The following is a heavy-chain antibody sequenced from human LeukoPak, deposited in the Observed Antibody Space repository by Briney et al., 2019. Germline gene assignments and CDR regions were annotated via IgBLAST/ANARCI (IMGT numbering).Heavy chain of an antibody. Sequence: PSETLSLTCTVSGGSVSSGSYFWSWIRQPPGKGLEWIGFIYYSGSTNYNPSLKSRVTISVDTSKNQFSLKLSSVTAADTAVYYCARTGYAYDFDYWGQGTLVTVSS. CDR3: ARTGYAYDFDY. CDR2: IYYSGST. J-gene: IGHJ4*02. CDR1: GGSVSSGSYF. V-gene: IGHV4-61*01. D-gene: IGHD3-22*01.